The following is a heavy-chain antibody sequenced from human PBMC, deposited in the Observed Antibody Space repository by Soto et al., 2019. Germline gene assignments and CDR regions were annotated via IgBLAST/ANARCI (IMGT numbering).Heavy chain of an antibody. Sequence: EVQLLESGGGLVQPGGSLRISCAASGVTFSSYAMNWVRQAPGKGLEWVSVISGSGGSTYYADAVKGRFTISRDNSKNTLYLQMNSLRAEDTAVYYCAKRTVGWYFDLWGRGTLVTVSS. CDR1: GVTFSSYA. D-gene: IGHD4-17*01. V-gene: IGHV3-23*01. CDR3: AKRTVGWYFDL. J-gene: IGHJ2*01. CDR2: ISGSGGST.